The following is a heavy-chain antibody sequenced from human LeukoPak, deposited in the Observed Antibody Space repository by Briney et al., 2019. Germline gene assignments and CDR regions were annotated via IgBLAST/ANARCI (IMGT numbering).Heavy chain of an antibody. Sequence: GGSLRLSCAASGFTFSSYSVNWVRQAPGKGLEWVSSISSSSSYIYYADSVKGRFTISRDNAKNSLYLQMNSLRAEDTAVYYCAGHVDIVATPDYWGQGTLVTVSS. CDR3: AGHVDIVATPDY. CDR1: GFTFSSYS. V-gene: IGHV3-21*01. J-gene: IGHJ4*02. D-gene: IGHD5-12*01. CDR2: ISSSSSYI.